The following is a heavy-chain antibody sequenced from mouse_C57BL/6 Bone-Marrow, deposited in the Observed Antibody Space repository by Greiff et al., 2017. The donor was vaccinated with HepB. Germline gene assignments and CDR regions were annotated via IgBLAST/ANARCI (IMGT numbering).Heavy chain of an antibody. CDR3: ARDYSNFAY. CDR1: GYTFTSYW. D-gene: IGHD2-5*01. V-gene: IGHV1-69*01. J-gene: IGHJ3*01. Sequence: QVQLKQPGAELVMPGASVKLSCKASGYTFTSYWMHWVKQRPGQGLEWIGEIDPSDSYTNYNQKFKGKSTLTVDKSSSTAYMQLSSLTSEDSAVYYCARDYSNFAYWGQGTLVTVSA. CDR2: IDPSDSYT.